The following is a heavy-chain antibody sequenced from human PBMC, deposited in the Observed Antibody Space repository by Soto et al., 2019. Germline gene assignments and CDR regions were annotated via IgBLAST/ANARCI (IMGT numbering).Heavy chain of an antibody. Sequence: PGGSLRLSCAASGFTFSSYAMSWVRQAPGKGLEWVSAISGSGGSTYYADSVKGRFTISRDNSKNTLYLQMNSLRAEDTAVYYCAKDGGDTAMVPPTTSGMDVWGQGTTVTVSS. CDR1: GFTFSSYA. V-gene: IGHV3-23*01. D-gene: IGHD5-18*01. CDR3: AKDGGDTAMVPPTTSGMDV. CDR2: ISGSGGST. J-gene: IGHJ6*02.